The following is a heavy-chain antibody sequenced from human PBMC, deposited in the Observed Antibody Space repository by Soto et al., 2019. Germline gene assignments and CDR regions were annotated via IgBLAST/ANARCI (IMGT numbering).Heavy chain of an antibody. Sequence: QVQLQESGPGLVKPSQTLSLTCTVSGGSISSGGYYWSWIRQHPGKGLEWIGYIYYSGSTYYNPSLKRRVTISVDTSQNQFSLKLSSVTAADTAVYYCARVGGYCSGGSCYWGYYYYYYGMDVWGQGTTVTVSS. CDR2: IYYSGST. D-gene: IGHD2-15*01. V-gene: IGHV4-31*03. J-gene: IGHJ6*02. CDR3: ARVGGYCSGGSCYWGYYYYYYGMDV. CDR1: GGSISSGGYY.